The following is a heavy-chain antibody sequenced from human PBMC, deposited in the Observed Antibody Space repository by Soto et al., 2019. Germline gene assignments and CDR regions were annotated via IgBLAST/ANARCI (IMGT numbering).Heavy chain of an antibody. CDR2: INPSGGST. CDR1: GYTFTSYY. V-gene: IGHV1-46*01. CDR3: ARDPSGSSSH. D-gene: IGHD1-26*01. J-gene: IGHJ4*02. Sequence: GASVKVSCKASGYTFTSYYMHWVRQAPGQGLEWMGIINPSGGSTTYAQKFQGRVTITRDTSASTAYMELSSLRSEDTAVYYCARDPSGSSSHWGQGTLVTVSS.